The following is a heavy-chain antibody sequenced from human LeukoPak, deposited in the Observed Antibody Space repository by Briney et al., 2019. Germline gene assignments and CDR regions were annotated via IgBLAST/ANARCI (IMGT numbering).Heavy chain of an antibody. CDR2: IYKSGST. D-gene: IGHD3-10*01. V-gene: IGHV4-61*09. J-gene: IGHJ4*02. CDR3: ARTAKYYYGSETYYFFDY. Sequence: SETLSLTCTVSGGSISSGSYYCSWIRQPAGKGLEWIGHIYKSGSTNYNPSLKSRVTVSVDTSQNQFSLKLTSVTTADTAVYYCARTAKYYYGSETYYFFDYWGQGTLVTVSS. CDR1: GGSISSGSYY.